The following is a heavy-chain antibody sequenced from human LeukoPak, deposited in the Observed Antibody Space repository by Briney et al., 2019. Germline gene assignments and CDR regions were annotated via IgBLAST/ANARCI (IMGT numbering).Heavy chain of an antibody. J-gene: IGHJ3*02. CDR1: GGTFSSYA. CDR2: IIPIFGTA. V-gene: IGHV1-69*06. CDR3: ASTNRITIFGVVILAFDI. D-gene: IGHD3-3*01. Sequence: SVKVSCKASGGTFSSYAISWVRQAPGQGLEWMGGIIPIFGTANYAQKFQGRVTITADKSTSTAYMELSSLRSEDTAVYYCASTNRITIFGVVILAFDIWGQGTMVTVSS.